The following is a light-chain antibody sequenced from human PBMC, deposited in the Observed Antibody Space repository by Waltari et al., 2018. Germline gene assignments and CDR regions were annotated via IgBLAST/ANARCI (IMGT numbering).Light chain of an antibody. CDR2: GAS. V-gene: IGKV3-15*01. CDR1: QSSTNY. CDR3: QQYSKWPPFT. J-gene: IGKJ2*01. Sequence: EIVLKQSPATLSVYPGARATLSCRAIQSSTNYFAWYQQKPGQAPRLLIFGASTRATGVPARFSGSGSGTEFTLTISSLQSEDSGVYYCQQYSKWPPFTFGQGTNLEIK.